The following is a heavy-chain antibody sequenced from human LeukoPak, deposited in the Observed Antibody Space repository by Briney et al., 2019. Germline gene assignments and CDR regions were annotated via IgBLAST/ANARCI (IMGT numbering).Heavy chain of an antibody. Sequence: ASVKVSCKASGYTFTSYGISWVRQAPGQGLEWMGWISAYNGNTNYAQKLQGRVTMTTNTSTSTAYMELRSLRSDDTAVYYCARYAVYSSGWYYGMDVWGQGTTVTVSS. D-gene: IGHD6-19*01. V-gene: IGHV1-18*01. CDR1: GYTFTSYG. CDR3: ARYAVYSSGWYYGMDV. J-gene: IGHJ6*02. CDR2: ISAYNGNT.